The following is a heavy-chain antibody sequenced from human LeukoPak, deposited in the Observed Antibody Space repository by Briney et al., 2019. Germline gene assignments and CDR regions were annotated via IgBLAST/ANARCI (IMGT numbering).Heavy chain of an antibody. Sequence: SETLSLTCTVSGGSISNYYWSWIRQPAGKGLEWIGRTYSGRNTDHNPSLKSRATMSLDSSKNQFSLRLTSVTAADTAVYYCAREHKDYDGDGYYYGYWGQGTLVTVSS. J-gene: IGHJ4*02. CDR1: GGSISNYY. CDR2: TYSGRNT. D-gene: IGHD2-21*02. V-gene: IGHV4-4*07. CDR3: AREHKDYDGDGYYYGY.